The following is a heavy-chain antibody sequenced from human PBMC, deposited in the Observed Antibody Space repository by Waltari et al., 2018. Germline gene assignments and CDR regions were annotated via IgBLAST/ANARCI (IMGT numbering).Heavy chain of an antibody. Sequence: QLVESGGGLVQPGGSLRLSCAASGFTFSSYSMNWVRQAPGKGLEWVSYISSSSSTIYYADSVKGRFTISRDNAKNSLYLQMNSLRAEDTAVYYCARDYYDSSGYSYYYYGMDVWGQGTTVTVSS. CDR2: ISSSSSTI. CDR3: ARDYYDSSGYSYYYYGMDV. V-gene: IGHV3-48*01. J-gene: IGHJ6*02. CDR1: GFTFSSYS. D-gene: IGHD3-22*01.